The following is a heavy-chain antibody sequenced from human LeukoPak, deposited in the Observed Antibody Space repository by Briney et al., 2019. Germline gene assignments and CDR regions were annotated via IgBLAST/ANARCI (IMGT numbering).Heavy chain of an antibody. CDR3: ARVLDSGNYYFDY. CDR1: GLPIGDFA. CDR2: IASSSYK. D-gene: IGHD1-26*01. Sequence: PGGSLRLSCVASGLPIGDFAMHWVRQAPGKGLEWVSSIASSSYKYYADSVKGRFTISRDNAKNSLYLQMNSLRAEDTAVYYCARVLDSGNYYFDYWGQGTLVTVSS. V-gene: IGHV3-69-1*01. J-gene: IGHJ4*02.